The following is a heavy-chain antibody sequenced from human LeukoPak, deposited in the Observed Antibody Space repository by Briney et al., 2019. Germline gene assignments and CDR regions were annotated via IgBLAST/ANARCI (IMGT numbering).Heavy chain of an antibody. D-gene: IGHD2-15*01. V-gene: IGHV3-7*03. CDR3: AGGGGYLIEK. CDR1: GFNFGGHW. J-gene: IGHJ4*02. CDR2: IEQDGSEK. Sequence: PGGSLRLSCVASGFNFGGHWMNWVRQAPGKGLEWVANIEQDGSEKFYVDSVRGRFTISRDNAKNSLYLQMDSLSAEDTALYYCAGGGGYLIEKWGQGTPVTVSS.